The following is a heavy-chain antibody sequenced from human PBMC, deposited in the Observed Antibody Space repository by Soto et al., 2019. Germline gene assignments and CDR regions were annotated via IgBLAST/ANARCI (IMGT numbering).Heavy chain of an antibody. D-gene: IGHD2-21*02. CDR3: ARSLGRVTLDY. Sequence: QITLKESGPPLVKPTQTLTLTCTFSGFSLNTNGVGVYWIRQPPGKALEWLALIYWDDDKHYSPSLNNRLTITKDTSKNQVVLKMTNMDPVDTATYFCARSLGRVTLDYWGQGALVTVSS. V-gene: IGHV2-5*02. J-gene: IGHJ4*02. CDR2: IYWDDDK. CDR1: GFSLNTNGVG.